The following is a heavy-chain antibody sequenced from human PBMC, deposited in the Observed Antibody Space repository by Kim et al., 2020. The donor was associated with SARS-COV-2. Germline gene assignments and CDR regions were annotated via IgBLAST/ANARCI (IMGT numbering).Heavy chain of an antibody. Sequence: GGSLRLSCAASGFTFSSYGMHWVRQAPGKGLEWVAVIWYDGSNKYYADSVKGRFTISRDNSKNTLYLQMNSLRAEDTAVYYCARDGPIWSGYYIGPCDYWGQGTLVTVSS. CDR2: IWYDGSNK. V-gene: IGHV3-33*01. CDR1: GFTFSSYG. J-gene: IGHJ4*02. D-gene: IGHD3-3*01. CDR3: ARDGPIWSGYYIGPCDY.